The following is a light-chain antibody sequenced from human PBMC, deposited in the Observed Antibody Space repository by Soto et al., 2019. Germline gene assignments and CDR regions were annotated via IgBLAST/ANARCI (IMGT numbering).Light chain of an antibody. CDR2: EGS. CDR1: SSDVGSYNL. J-gene: IGLJ1*01. Sequence: QSVLTQPASGSGSPGQSITISCTGTSSDVGSYNLVSWYQQHPGKAPKLMICEGSKRPSGVSNRFSGSKSGNTASLTISGLQAEDEADYYCCSYAGSSTYVFGTGTKVTVL. V-gene: IGLV2-23*01. CDR3: CSYAGSSTYV.